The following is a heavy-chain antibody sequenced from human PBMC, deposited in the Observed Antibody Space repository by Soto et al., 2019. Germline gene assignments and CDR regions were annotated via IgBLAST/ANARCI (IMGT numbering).Heavy chain of an antibody. D-gene: IGHD3-16*01. V-gene: IGHV3-30*18. CDR3: AKDGGGGPFDY. J-gene: IGHJ4*02. Sequence: QVQLVESGGGVVQPGRSLRLSCAASGFTFSSYGMHWVRQAPGKGLEWVAVISYDGSNKYYADSVKGRFTISRDNSKNTLYLQMNSLRAEDTAVYYCAKDGGGGPFDYWGQGTLVTVSS. CDR2: ISYDGSNK. CDR1: GFTFSSYG.